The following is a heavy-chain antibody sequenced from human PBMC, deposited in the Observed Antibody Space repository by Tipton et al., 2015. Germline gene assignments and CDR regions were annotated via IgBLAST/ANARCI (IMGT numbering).Heavy chain of an antibody. CDR3: ARGSFDI. V-gene: IGHV4-39*01. J-gene: IGHJ3*02. Sequence: TLSLTCSVSGGSISTRTYYWGWIRQPPGKGLEFIGTIYYSGSTYYNPSLKSRVSISVDTSKNHISLSLSSVTAADTAVYYCARGSFDIWGQGTLVTVSS. CDR2: IYYSGST. CDR1: GGSISTRTYY.